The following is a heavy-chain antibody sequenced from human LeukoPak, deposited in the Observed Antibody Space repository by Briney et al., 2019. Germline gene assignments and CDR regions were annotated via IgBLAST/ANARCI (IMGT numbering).Heavy chain of an antibody. J-gene: IGHJ4*02. CDR2: IRYDGSNK. CDR1: GFTLNNYG. Sequence: PGGSLRLSCAASGFTLNNYGMDWDRQEPGKGLEWVAFIRYDGSNKYYEESVKGRFAISRDDSKNTLYLQMKSLRADDTAVYYCAKPMTTVTPFDYWGQGTLVTVSS. CDR3: AKPMTTVTPFDY. D-gene: IGHD4-17*01. V-gene: IGHV3-30*02.